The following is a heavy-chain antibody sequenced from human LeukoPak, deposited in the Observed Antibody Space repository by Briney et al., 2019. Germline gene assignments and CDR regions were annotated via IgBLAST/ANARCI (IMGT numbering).Heavy chain of an antibody. CDR2: IYPGDSDV. Sequence: GDSLKISCQGSGYAFPSYWIGWVRQMPGKGLDWMGIIYPGDSDVRYNPSFRGQVTISVDKAFNTAYMQWSSLEASDTAMYYCVTHGMGRFCCTGGSCYPADNWGQRTLVTVSS. D-gene: IGHD2-15*01. J-gene: IGHJ4*02. CDR3: VTHGMGRFCCTGGSCYPADN. V-gene: IGHV5-51*01. CDR1: GYAFPSYW.